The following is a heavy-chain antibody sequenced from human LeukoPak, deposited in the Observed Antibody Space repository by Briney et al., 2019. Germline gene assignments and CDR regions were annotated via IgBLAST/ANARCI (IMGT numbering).Heavy chain of an antibody. J-gene: IGHJ4*02. Sequence: GGSLRLSCAASGFTFDDYALYWVWQAPGKGLELVSVISYNSGTIAYADSVKARFTISRDNAKSSLYLEMNNLRLEDTAFYFCANARSDYLTPFDYWGQGALVTVSS. V-gene: IGHV3-9*01. CDR3: ANARSDYLTPFDY. CDR1: GFTFDDYA. CDR2: ISYNSGTI. D-gene: IGHD3-10*01.